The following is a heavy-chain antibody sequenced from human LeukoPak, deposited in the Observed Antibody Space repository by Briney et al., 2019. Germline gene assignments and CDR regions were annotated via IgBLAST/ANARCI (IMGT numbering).Heavy chain of an antibody. Sequence: GGSLRLSCSASGFTFSYYAMHWVRQAPGKGLEWVAVIWYDGSNKYYADSVKGRFTISRDNSKNTLYLQMNSLRAEDTAVYYCARDIEDASGREGEPDAFDIWGQGTMVTVSS. D-gene: IGHD3-10*01. CDR1: GFTFSYYA. J-gene: IGHJ3*02. V-gene: IGHV3-33*08. CDR3: ARDIEDASGREGEPDAFDI. CDR2: IWYDGSNK.